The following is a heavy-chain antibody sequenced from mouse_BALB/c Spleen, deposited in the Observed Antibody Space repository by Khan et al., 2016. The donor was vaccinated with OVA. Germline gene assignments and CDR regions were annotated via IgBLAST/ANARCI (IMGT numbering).Heavy chain of an antibody. V-gene: IGHV10-1*02. CDR3: VPLGRGFAY. CDR2: IRSKSNNYAT. J-gene: IGHJ3*01. D-gene: IGHD4-1*01. Sequence: EVKLLESGGGLVQPKGSLKLSCAASGFTFNTYAMNWVRQAPGKGLEWVARIRSKSNNYATYYADSVKDRFTISRDDSQSMLYLQMNNLKTEDTAMYYCVPLGRGFAYWGQGTLVTVSA. CDR1: GFTFNTYA.